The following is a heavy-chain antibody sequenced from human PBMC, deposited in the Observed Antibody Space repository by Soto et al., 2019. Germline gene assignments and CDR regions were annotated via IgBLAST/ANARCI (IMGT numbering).Heavy chain of an antibody. CDR1: GFTFSSYA. D-gene: IGHD3-22*01. CDR2: ISYDGSNK. CDR3: ARDDYDSSGGYYYYGMDV. Sequence: QVQLVESGGGVVQPGRSLRLSCAASGFTFSSYAMHWVRQAPGKGLEWVAVISYDGSNKYYADSVKGRFTISRDNSKNTLYLQMNSLRAEDTAVYYCARDDYDSSGGYYYYGMDVWGQGTTVTVSS. J-gene: IGHJ6*02. V-gene: IGHV3-30-3*01.